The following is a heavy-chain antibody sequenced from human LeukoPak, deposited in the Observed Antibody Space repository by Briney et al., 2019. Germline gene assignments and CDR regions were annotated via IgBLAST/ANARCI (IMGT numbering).Heavy chain of an antibody. CDR2: ISGSGGST. Sequence: GGSLRLSCAASGFTFSSYAMSWVRQAPGKGLEWVSAISGSGGSTYYADPVKGRFTISRDNSKNTLYLQMNSLRAEDTAVYYCAKDTGFGESAFDIWGQGTMVTVSS. D-gene: IGHD3-10*01. V-gene: IGHV3-23*01. CDR3: AKDTGFGESAFDI. CDR1: GFTFSSYA. J-gene: IGHJ3*02.